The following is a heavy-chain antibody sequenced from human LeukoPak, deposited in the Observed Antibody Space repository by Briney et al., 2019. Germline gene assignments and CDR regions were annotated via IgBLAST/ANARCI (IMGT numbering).Heavy chain of an antibody. V-gene: IGHV4-59*08. D-gene: IGHD1-26*01. Sequence: SETLSLTCTVSGGSISSYYWSWIRQPPGKGLEWVGYTYYSGSTNHNPSLKSRVTISVDTSKNQFSLKLSSVTAADTAVYYCARGGARKGALDYWGQGTLVTVSS. CDR3: ARGGARKGALDY. CDR1: GGSISSYY. CDR2: TYYSGST. J-gene: IGHJ4*02.